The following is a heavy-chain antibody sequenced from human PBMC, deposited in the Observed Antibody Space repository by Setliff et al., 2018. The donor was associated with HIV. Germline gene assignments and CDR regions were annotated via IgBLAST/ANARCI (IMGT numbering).Heavy chain of an antibody. J-gene: IGHJ4*02. D-gene: IGHD2-2*01. V-gene: IGHV1-24*01. CDR1: GFTLTELS. Sequence: GASVKVSCKVSGFTLTELSMHWVRQAPGKGLEWMGSFNPEDGKTIYAQKFQGRVTLTRDTSVTTVYMELTSLRSDDTAVYYCARKDGVGYCDSNSCYGIGPIDFWGQGSLVTVSS. CDR2: FNPEDGKT. CDR3: ARKDGVGYCDSNSCYGIGPIDF.